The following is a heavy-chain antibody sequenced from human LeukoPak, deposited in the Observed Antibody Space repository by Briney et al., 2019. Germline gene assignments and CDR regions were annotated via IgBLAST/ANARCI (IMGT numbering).Heavy chain of an antibody. CDR2: ISAYNGNT. J-gene: IGHJ4*02. CDR3: ARERGKEGYCSSTSCSIPFDY. CDR1: GYTFTSYG. Sequence: GASVKVSCKASGYTFTSYGISWVRQAPGQGLEWMGWISAYNGNTNYAQKLQGRVTMTTDTSTSTAYMELRSLRSDDTAVYYCARERGKEGYCSSTSCSIPFDYWGQGTLVTVSS. D-gene: IGHD2-2*01. V-gene: IGHV1-18*01.